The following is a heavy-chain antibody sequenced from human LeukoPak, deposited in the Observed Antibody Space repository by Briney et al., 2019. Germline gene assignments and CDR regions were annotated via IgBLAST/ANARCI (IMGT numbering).Heavy chain of an antibody. D-gene: IGHD3-10*01. CDR3: ARHNEFFI. Sequence: PGVTLRLSCAASGFSFPDAWMNWVRHDPGKGLEWVIRIKRITYETHYSAPVQGRFTISRDDSRTTLNLQMSSLRSDDSAVYYCARHNEFFIWGQGTLVMVSS. J-gene: IGHJ4*02. CDR1: GFSFPDAW. CDR2: IKRITYET. V-gene: IGHV3-15*01.